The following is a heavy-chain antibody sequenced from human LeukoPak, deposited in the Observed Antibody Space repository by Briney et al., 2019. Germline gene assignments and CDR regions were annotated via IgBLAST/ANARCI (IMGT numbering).Heavy chain of an antibody. D-gene: IGHD3-9*01. CDR1: GFIFSNYV. Sequence: GGSLRLSCAGSGFIFSNYVMNWVRQAPGKGLVWVSRINSDGSSTDYADSVKGRFTISRDNAKNTLYLQMNSLRAEDTAVYYCTRPPDILTGKNWFDPWGQGTLVTVSS. J-gene: IGHJ5*02. CDR2: INSDGSST. CDR3: TRPPDILTGKNWFDP. V-gene: IGHV3-74*01.